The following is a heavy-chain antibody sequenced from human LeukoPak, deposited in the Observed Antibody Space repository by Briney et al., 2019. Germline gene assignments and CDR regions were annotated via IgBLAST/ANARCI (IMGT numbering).Heavy chain of an antibody. CDR1: GGSISSYY. Sequence: SETLSLTCTVSGGSISSYYWSWIRQPAGKGLERIGRIYTSGSTNYNPSLKSRVTISVDTSKDQFSLKLSSVTAADTAVYYCARGSYVKWVYYYYYYMDVWGKGTTVTVSS. CDR3: ARGSYVKWVYYYYYYMDV. V-gene: IGHV4-4*07. J-gene: IGHJ6*03. CDR2: IYTSGST. D-gene: IGHD1-26*01.